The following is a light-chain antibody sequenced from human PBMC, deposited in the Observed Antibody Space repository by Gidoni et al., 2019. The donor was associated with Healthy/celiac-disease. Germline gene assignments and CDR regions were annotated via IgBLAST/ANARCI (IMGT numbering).Light chain of an antibody. CDR3: MHSIQLPLT. J-gene: IGKJ4*01. Sequence: DIVMTQTLHALSVTPGQTASIYCKSSQSLLHSDGKTLLYWYLQKPGKPPQLLIYEASNRFSVVPDRFSGSGSGTDFTLNISRVEADYVVVYYCMHSIQLPLTFGGGTKVEIK. CDR2: EAS. V-gene: IGKV2D-29*01. CDR1: QSLLHSDGKTL.